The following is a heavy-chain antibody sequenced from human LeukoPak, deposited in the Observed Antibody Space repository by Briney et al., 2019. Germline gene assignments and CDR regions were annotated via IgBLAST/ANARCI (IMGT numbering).Heavy chain of an antibody. CDR2: ISKDGNSK. J-gene: IGHJ3*02. Sequence: GGSLRLSCIASGLTFSRYAMHWVRQAPGKGLEWVAVISKDGNSKNYADSVKGRFTISRDNAKNTLSLQMNSLRAEDTAVYYCARVGGSNAFDIWGQGTMVIVSS. CDR3: ARVGGSNAFDI. V-gene: IGHV3-30-3*01. CDR1: GLTFSRYA. D-gene: IGHD1-26*01.